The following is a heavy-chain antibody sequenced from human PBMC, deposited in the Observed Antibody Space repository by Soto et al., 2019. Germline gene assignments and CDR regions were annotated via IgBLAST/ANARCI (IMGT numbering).Heavy chain of an antibody. CDR3: ARVQAITGPPEDAFDI. CDR2: IYYSGST. V-gene: IGHV4-39*01. J-gene: IGHJ3*02. CDR1: GGPIHSSAYY. D-gene: IGHD2-21*01. Sequence: QLQLQESGPGLVKPSETLSLTCTVSGGPIHSSAYYWGWIRQPPGKRLEWIGTIYYSGSTYYNPSLESRVTISVDTSKNQLSLKLKSVTAADTAVYYCARVQAITGPPEDAFDIWGQGTRVIVSS.